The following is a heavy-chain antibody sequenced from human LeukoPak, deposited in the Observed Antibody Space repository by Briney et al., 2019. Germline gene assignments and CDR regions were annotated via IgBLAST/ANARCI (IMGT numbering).Heavy chain of an antibody. CDR1: GFTFSSYE. V-gene: IGHV3-48*03. D-gene: IGHD1-14*01. CDR3: ARDPESVFPTQSFDY. CDR2: ISSSGSTI. Sequence: GGSLRLSCAASGFTFSSYEMNWVRQAPGKGLEWVSYISSSGSTIYYADSVKGRFTISRDNSKNSLYLQMNSLRAEDTAVYYCARDPESVFPTQSFDYWGQGTLVTVSS. J-gene: IGHJ4*02.